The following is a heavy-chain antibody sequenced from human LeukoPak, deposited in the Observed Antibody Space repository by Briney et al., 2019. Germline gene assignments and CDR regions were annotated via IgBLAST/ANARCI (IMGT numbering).Heavy chain of an antibody. J-gene: IGHJ4*02. D-gene: IGHD6-13*01. V-gene: IGHV4-59*01. CDR2: MHYSGDS. CDR1: GNSISSFF. CDR3: ARDKQPGDY. Sequence: KPSETLSLTCTVSGNSISSFFWSWIRQPPGKGLEWIGSMHYSGDSKYNPSLRSRVSLSIDTSKQQFSLRLSSVTAADTAVYYCARDKQPGDYWGQGTLVTVSS.